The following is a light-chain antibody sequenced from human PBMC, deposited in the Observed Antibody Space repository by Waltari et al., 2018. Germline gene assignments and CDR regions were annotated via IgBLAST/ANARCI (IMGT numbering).Light chain of an antibody. J-gene: IGLJ2*01. CDR3: QSYDSSLSVV. CDR2: GNS. Sequence: QSVLTQPPSVSGAPGPRVTISCTGSSPNIGAGYDVHWYQQLPGPAPKLLIYGNSNRPSGVPDRFSGSKSGTSASLAITGLQAEDEADYYCQSYDSSLSVVFGGGTKLTVL. CDR1: SPNIGAGYD. V-gene: IGLV1-40*01.